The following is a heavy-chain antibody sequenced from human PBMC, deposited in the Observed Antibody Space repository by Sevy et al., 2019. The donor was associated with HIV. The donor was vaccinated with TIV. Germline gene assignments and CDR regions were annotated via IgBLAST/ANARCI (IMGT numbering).Heavy chain of an antibody. V-gene: IGHV3-23*01. Sequence: GGSLRLSCAASGFTFSSYAMSWVRQAPGKGLEWVSAISGSGGSTYYADPVKGRFTFSRDNSKNTLYLQMNSLRAEDTAVYYCAKDIGYYYDSSGYSNAFDIWGQGTMVTVSS. D-gene: IGHD3-22*01. J-gene: IGHJ3*02. CDR3: AKDIGYYYDSSGYSNAFDI. CDR1: GFTFSSYA. CDR2: ISGSGGST.